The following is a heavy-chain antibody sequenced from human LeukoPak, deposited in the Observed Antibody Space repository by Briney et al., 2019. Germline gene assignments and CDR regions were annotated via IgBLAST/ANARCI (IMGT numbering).Heavy chain of an antibody. CDR1: GFTFSSYG. V-gene: IGHV3-30*18. J-gene: IGHJ3*02. CDR3: AKLPDGYSSGSDAFDI. Sequence: GGSLRLSCAASGFTFSSYGMHWVRQAPGKGVEWVAVISYDGSNKYYADSVKGRFTISRDNSKNTLYLQMNSLRAEDTAVYYCAKLPDGYSSGSDAFDIWGQGTMVTVSS. D-gene: IGHD6-19*01. CDR2: ISYDGSNK.